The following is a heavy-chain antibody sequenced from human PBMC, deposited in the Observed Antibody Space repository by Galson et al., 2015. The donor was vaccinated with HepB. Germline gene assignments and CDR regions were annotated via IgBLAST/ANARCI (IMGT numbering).Heavy chain of an antibody. J-gene: IGHJ5*02. Sequence: QSGAEVKKPGESLKISCKGSGYSFTSYWIGWVRQMPGKGLEWMGIIYPGDSDTRYSPSFQGQVTISADKSISTAYLQWSSLKASDTAMYYCARIIAAAGTRAGWFDPWGQGTLVTVSS. CDR1: GYSFTSYW. CDR3: ARIIAAAGTRAGWFDP. CDR2: IYPGDSDT. V-gene: IGHV5-51*01. D-gene: IGHD6-13*01.